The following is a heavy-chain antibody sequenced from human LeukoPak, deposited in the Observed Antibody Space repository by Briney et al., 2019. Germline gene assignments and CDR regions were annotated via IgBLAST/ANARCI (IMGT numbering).Heavy chain of an antibody. D-gene: IGHD3-10*01. CDR2: ISAYNGNT. CDR3: ARDGSGSYYFYYYYGMDV. CDR1: GGTFSSYA. J-gene: IGHJ6*02. Sequence: ASVKVSCKASGGTFSSYAISWVRQAPGQGLEWMGWISAYNGNTNYAQKLQGRVTMTTDTSTSTAYMELRSLRSDDTAVYYCARDGSGSYYFYYYYGMDVWGQGTTVTVSS. V-gene: IGHV1-18*01.